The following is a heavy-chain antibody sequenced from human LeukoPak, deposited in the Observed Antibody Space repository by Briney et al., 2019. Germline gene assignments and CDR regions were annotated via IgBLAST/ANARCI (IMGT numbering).Heavy chain of an antibody. CDR2: IRYDGSNK. CDR1: GFTFSSYG. Sequence: PGGSLRLSCTASGFTFSSYGMHWVRQAPGKGLEWVAFIRYDGSNKYYADSVKGRFTISRDNSKNTLYLQMNSLRAEDTAVYYCAKGGDSGSPFDYWGQGTLVTVSS. CDR3: AKGGDSGSPFDY. V-gene: IGHV3-30*02. D-gene: IGHD1-26*01. J-gene: IGHJ4*02.